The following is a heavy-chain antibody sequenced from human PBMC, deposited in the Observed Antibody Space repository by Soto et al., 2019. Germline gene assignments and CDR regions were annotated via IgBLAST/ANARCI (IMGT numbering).Heavy chain of an antibody. CDR1: GYSFTSYW. CDR3: ARQSRPIAEMYCGGDCYSDSADDAFDI. CDR2: IYPGDSDT. V-gene: IGHV5-51*01. Sequence: PGESLKISCKGSGYSFTSYWIGWVLQMPGKGLEWMGIIYPGDSDTRYSPSFQGQVTISADKSISTAYLQWSSLKASDTAMYYCARQSRPIAEMYCGGDCYSDSADDAFDIWGQGTMVTVSS. J-gene: IGHJ3*02. D-gene: IGHD2-21*02.